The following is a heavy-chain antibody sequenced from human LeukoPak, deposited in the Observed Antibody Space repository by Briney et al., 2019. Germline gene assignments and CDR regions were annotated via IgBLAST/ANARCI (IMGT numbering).Heavy chain of an antibody. Sequence: GGSLRLSCAASGFTCSSYEMNWVRQAPGKGLEWVAYISSSAETIYYADSVKGRFIISRDNARNSLNLQMNSLRAEDTAVYYCASARDGYFDWLFPGDAFDIWGQGTMVTVSS. CDR3: ASARDGYFDWLFPGDAFDI. D-gene: IGHD3-9*01. CDR1: GFTCSSYE. CDR2: ISSSAETI. V-gene: IGHV3-48*03. J-gene: IGHJ3*02.